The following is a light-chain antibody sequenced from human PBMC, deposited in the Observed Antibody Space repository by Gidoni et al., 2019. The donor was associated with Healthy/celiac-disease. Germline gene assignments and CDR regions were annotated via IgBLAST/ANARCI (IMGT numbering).Light chain of an antibody. V-gene: IGKV3-20*01. CDR3: QQYGSSPPIT. CDR1: QSVSSSY. CDR2: GAS. J-gene: IGKJ5*01. Sequence: EIVLTQSPGTLSLLPGERATLACRASQSVSSSYLAWYQQKPGQAPRLLIYGASSRATGIPDRFSGSGSGTDFTLTISRLEPEDFAVYYCQQYGSSPPITFGQGTRLEIK.